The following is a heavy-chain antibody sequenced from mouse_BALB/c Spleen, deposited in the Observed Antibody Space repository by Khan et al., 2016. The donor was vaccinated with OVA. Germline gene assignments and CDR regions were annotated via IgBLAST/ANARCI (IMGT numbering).Heavy chain of an antibody. J-gene: IGHJ3*01. CDR2: IWSGGST. V-gene: IGHV2-2*02. CDR1: GFSLTSYG. CDR3: ARNYDYYEGLAY. Sequence: QVQLKELGPGLVQPSQSLSITCTVFGFSLTSYGVHWVRKSLGKGLVWLGVIWSGGSTDYNAAFISRLNISKVNSKSQVFFKMNSLQDNDTDICYSARNYDYYEGLAYWGQGTLVTVSA. D-gene: IGHD2-4*01.